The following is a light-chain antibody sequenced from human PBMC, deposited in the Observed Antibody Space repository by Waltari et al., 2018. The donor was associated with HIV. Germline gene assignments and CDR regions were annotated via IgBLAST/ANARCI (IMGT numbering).Light chain of an antibody. Sequence: QSALTQPASVSGSPGQSITISCTGTSSDVGGYNLVSWSQQHPAQAPHLMIHDVINRPSGVSTRFSGSKSGNTASMTISGLQADDEADYYCCSYAGSSTWVFGGGTKLTVL. V-gene: IGLV2-23*02. CDR2: DVI. CDR3: CSYAGSSTWV. J-gene: IGLJ3*02. CDR1: SSDVGGYNL.